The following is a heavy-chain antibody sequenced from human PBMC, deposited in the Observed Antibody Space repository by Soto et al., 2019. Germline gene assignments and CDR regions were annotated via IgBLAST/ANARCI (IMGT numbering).Heavy chain of an antibody. V-gene: IGHV5-10-1*01. CDR2: IDPSDSYT. Sequence: PGESLKISCKGSGYSFTSYWISWVRQMPGKGLEWMGRIDPSDSYTNYSPSFQGHVTISADKSISTAYLQWSSLKASDTAMYYCASFKGRSSWSHCNCMDVRGQGTTVTVSS. J-gene: IGHJ6*02. CDR1: GYSFTSYW. D-gene: IGHD6-13*01. CDR3: ASFKGRSSWSHCNCMDV.